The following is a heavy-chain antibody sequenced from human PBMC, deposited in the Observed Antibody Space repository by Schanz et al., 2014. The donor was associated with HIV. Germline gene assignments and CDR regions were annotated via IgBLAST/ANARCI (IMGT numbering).Heavy chain of an antibody. J-gene: IGHJ4*02. CDR3: ARDRGGTADFDY. CDR2: IIPIFGTA. V-gene: IGHV1-69*01. CDR1: GYTFTNYG. D-gene: IGHD1-1*01. Sequence: QVQLVQSGAEVKKPGASVKVSCTASGYTFTNYGISWVRQAPGQGLEWMGGIIPIFGTANYAQKFQGRVTITADESTSTAYMELSSLRSEDTAVYYCARDRGGTADFDYWGQGTLVTVSS.